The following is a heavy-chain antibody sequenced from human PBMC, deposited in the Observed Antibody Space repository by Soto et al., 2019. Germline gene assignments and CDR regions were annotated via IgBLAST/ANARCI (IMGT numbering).Heavy chain of an antibody. CDR1: GFTFKNYW. Sequence: EVQLVESGGGLVQPGVSLRLSCAASGFTFKNYWMSWVRHVPGKGLEWVANIKQDGSERYYVDSVKGRFTITRDNRENSLYLQMNTLRVEYTAVYYCAGPSGSWFAFDIWGRGTLVTVSS. CDR3: AGPSGSWFAFDI. V-gene: IGHV3-7*01. J-gene: IGHJ2*01. D-gene: IGHD6-13*01. CDR2: IKQDGSER.